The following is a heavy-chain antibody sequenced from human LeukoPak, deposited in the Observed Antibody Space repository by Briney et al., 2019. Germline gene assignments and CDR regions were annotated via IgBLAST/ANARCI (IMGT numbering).Heavy chain of an antibody. V-gene: IGHV4-59*08. J-gene: IGHJ5*02. CDR2: IYYSGST. Sequence: PSETLSLTCTVSGGSISSYYWSWIRQPPGKGLEWIGYIYYSGSTNYNPSLKSRVTISVDTSKNQFSLKLSSVTAADTAVYYCARRSTKLAAGTGDLWFDPWGQGTLVTVSS. CDR1: GGSISSYY. D-gene: IGHD6-13*01. CDR3: ARRSTKLAAGTGDLWFDP.